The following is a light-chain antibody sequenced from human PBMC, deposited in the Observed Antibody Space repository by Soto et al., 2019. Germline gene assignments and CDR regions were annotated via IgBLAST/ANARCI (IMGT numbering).Light chain of an antibody. CDR3: GSSSSGSSHVV. CDR1: SSDIGGYNY. CDR2: DVN. V-gene: IGLV2-14*01. J-gene: IGLJ2*01. Sequence: QSALTQPASVSGSPGQSLTLSCTGTSSDIGGYNYVSWYQRHPGKAPKLIIYDVNNRPSGVSYRFCGSKSGNTAALTISGRQEEEEADHYYGSSSSGSSHVVFGGGTKLTVL.